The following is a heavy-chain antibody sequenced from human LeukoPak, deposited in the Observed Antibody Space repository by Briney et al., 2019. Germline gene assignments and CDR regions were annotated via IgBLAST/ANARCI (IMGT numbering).Heavy chain of an antibody. V-gene: IGHV3-64D*06. D-gene: IGHD5-18*01. Sequence: GGSLRLSCSASGFTFSSYAMHWVRQAPGKGLEYVSAISSNGGSTYYADSVKGRFTISRDNSKHTLYLQMSSLRAEDTAVYYCVKVGYSYGWGPFDYWGQGTLVTVSS. CDR3: VKVGYSYGWGPFDY. CDR2: ISSNGGST. CDR1: GFTFSSYA. J-gene: IGHJ4*02.